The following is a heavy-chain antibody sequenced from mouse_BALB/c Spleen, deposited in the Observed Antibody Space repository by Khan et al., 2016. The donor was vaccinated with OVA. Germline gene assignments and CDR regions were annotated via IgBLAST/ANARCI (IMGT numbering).Heavy chain of an antibody. Sequence: EVELVESGGDLVKSGGSLKLSCAASGFTFSPYSMSWVRQTPDKRLEWVATISSDGDYTYYPDSVKGGFNISRDNAKNTLYLQMSSLKSEDTAIYYCATHLTGSFAYWGQGTLVTVSA. CDR1: GFTFSPYS. CDR3: ATHLTGSFAY. CDR2: ISSDGDYT. V-gene: IGHV5-6*01. J-gene: IGHJ3*01. D-gene: IGHD4-1*01.